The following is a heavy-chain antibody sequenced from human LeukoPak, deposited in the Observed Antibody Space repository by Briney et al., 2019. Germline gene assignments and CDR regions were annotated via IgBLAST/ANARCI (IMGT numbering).Heavy chain of an antibody. J-gene: IGHJ4*02. CDR2: VNSDGSST. CDR1: GFTFSSYW. Sequence: GGSLRLSCAASGFTFSSYWMHWVGQAPGKGLVGVSRVNSDGSSTRHADSVKGRFTISRDNAKNTLHLQMNSLRAEDTAVYYCARRPFGYYDSSTCFDYWGQGTLVTVSS. D-gene: IGHD3-22*01. V-gene: IGHV3-74*01. CDR3: ARRPFGYYDSSTCFDY.